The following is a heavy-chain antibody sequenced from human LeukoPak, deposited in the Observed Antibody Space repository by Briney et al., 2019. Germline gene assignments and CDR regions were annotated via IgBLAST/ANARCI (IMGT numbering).Heavy chain of an antibody. CDR1: GFTFSSYS. CDR2: ISSSSSYI. D-gene: IGHD1-26*01. Sequence: PGGSLRLSCAASGFTFSSYSMNWVRQAPGKGLEWVSSISSSSSYIYYADSVKGRFTISRDNAKNSLYLQMNSLRAEDTAVYYCARVGHSGSYYAYWGQGTLVTVSS. J-gene: IGHJ4*02. V-gene: IGHV3-21*01. CDR3: ARVGHSGSYYAY.